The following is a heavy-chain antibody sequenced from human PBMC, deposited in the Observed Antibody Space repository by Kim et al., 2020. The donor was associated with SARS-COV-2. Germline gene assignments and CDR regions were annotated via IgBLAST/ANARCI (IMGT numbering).Heavy chain of an antibody. CDR1: GGSFSGYY. J-gene: IGHJ3*02. V-gene: IGHV4-34*01. Sequence: SETLSLTCAVYGGSFSGYYWSWIRQPPGKGLEWIGEINHSGSTNYNPSLKSRVTISVDTSKNQFSLKLSSVTAADTAVYYCARGRRADAFDTWGQGTMVTVSS. CDR2: INHSGST. D-gene: IGHD3-10*01. CDR3: ARGRRADAFDT.